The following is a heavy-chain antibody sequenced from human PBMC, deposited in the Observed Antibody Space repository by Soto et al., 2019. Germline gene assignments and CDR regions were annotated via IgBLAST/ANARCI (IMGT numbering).Heavy chain of an antibody. CDR1: GFPFSSYA. CDR3: AKDREPTVTTLAFDI. J-gene: IGHJ3*02. V-gene: IGHV3-23*01. D-gene: IGHD4-17*01. CDR2: ISGSGGST. Sequence: GGSLRLSCAASGFPFSSYAMSWVRQAPGKGLEWVSAISGSGGSTYYADSVKGRFTISRDNSKNTLYLQMNSLRAEDTAVYYCAKDREPTVTTLAFDIWGQGTMVTVSS.